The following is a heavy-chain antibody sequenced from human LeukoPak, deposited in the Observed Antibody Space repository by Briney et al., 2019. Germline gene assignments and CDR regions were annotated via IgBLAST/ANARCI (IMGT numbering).Heavy chain of an antibody. CDR2: INTNSGNP. V-gene: IGHV7-4-1*01. CDR3: ARDRASGSYDY. CDR1: GYSFTPYS. D-gene: IGHD1-26*01. J-gene: IGHJ4*02. Sequence: ASVKVSCKASGYSFTPYSINWVRQAPGQGLEWMGYINTNSGNPTYAQGFTGRFVFSLDASVSTTYMEIYSLRADDTAVYYCARDRASGSYDYWGQGTLVTVSS.